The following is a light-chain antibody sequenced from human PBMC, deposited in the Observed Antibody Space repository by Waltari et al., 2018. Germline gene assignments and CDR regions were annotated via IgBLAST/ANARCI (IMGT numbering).Light chain of an antibody. Sequence: DVVLTPSPPLLPVTLGPPASMSCSTRQSPIHSDGNTYLNWFHQRPGRSPRRLIYKISRRESGVPDRFSGSGSGTDFTLKISRVEADDVGVYYCMQDSHLPRTFGQGTKLDI. J-gene: IGKJ2*01. V-gene: IGKV2-30*02. CDR1: QSPIHSDGNTY. CDR3: MQDSHLPRT. CDR2: KIS.